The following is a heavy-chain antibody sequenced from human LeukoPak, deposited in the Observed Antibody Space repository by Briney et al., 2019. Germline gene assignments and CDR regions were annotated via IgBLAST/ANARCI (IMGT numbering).Heavy chain of an antibody. V-gene: IGHV1-2*04. CDR2: INPNSGGT. Sequence: ASVKVSCKASGGTFSSYAISWVRQAPGQGLEWMGWINPNSGGTNYAQKFQGWVTMTRDTSISTAYMELSRLRSDDTAVYYCARGPEMATIARIFDYWGQGTLVTVSS. CDR1: GGTFSSYA. J-gene: IGHJ4*02. CDR3: ARGPEMATIARIFDY. D-gene: IGHD5-24*01.